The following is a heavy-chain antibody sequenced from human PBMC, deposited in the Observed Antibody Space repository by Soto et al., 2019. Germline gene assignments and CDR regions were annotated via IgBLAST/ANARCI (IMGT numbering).Heavy chain of an antibody. D-gene: IGHD3-16*02. V-gene: IGHV3-33*01. Sequence: GGSLRLSCAASGFTFSSYGMHWVRQAPGKGLEWVAVIWYDGSNKYYADSVKGRFTISRDNSKNTLYLQMNSLRAEDTAVYYCASDSLGELSDAFDIWGQGTMVTVSS. CDR3: ASDSLGELSDAFDI. J-gene: IGHJ3*02. CDR1: GFTFSSYG. CDR2: IWYDGSNK.